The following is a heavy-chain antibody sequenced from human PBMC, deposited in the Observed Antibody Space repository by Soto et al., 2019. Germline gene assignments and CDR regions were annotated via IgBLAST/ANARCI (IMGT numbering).Heavy chain of an antibody. V-gene: IGHV2-5*02. Sequence: QITLKESGPSLVKPTQTLTLTCTFSGFSLTTNGVGVGWIRQSPGEALEWLALIYWDDDKRYSPSLKSRLTITKDTSKNQVVLTMTNMDSVDTATDYCAYCGYYSSSWFPDYWGQGTLVTVSS. CDR3: AYCGYYSSSWFPDY. J-gene: IGHJ4*02. D-gene: IGHD6-13*01. CDR1: GFSLTTNGVG. CDR2: IYWDDDK.